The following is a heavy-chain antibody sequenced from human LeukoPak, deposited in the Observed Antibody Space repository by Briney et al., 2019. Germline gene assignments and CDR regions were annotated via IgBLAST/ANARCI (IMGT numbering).Heavy chain of an antibody. CDR2: ISYDGSNK. Sequence: GGSLRLSCAASGFTFSGYPIHWVRQAPGKGLEWVAVISYDGSNKYYADSVKGRFTISRDNSKNTLYLQMNSLRAEDTAVYYCARGYCGGDCYGDWGQGTLVTVSS. J-gene: IGHJ1*01. D-gene: IGHD2-21*02. CDR3: ARGYCGGDCYGD. V-gene: IGHV3-30-3*01. CDR1: GFTFSGYP.